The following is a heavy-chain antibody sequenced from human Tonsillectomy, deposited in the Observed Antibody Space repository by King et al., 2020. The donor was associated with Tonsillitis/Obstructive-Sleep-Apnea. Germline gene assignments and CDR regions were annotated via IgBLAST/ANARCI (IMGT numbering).Heavy chain of an antibody. Sequence: VQLVESGGGVVQPGTSLRLSCGASGFIFGGFGMHWVRQAPGKGLAWVAIIWYDGSRKYYADSVKGRFTISKETSRNTLDLQMNSLRPEDTAVYYCARARGTYSEIDYWGQGTLVIVSS. J-gene: IGHJ4*02. CDR1: GFIFGGFG. V-gene: IGHV3-33*01. CDR3: ARARGTYSEIDY. CDR2: IWYDGSRK. D-gene: IGHD1-26*01.